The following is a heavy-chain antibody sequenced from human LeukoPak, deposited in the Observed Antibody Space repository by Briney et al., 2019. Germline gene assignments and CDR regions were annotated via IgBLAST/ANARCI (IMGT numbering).Heavy chain of an antibody. CDR2: IKQDGSEK. CDR1: GFTFSSYW. D-gene: IGHD4-23*01. V-gene: IGHV3-7*01. Sequence: GGSQRLSCAASGFTFSSYWMSWVRQAPGKGLEWVANIKQDGSEKYYVDSVKGRFTISRDNAKSSLYLQMNSLRAEDTAVYYCASQNDYGGNCFFEYWGQGTLVTVSS. J-gene: IGHJ4*02. CDR3: ASQNDYGGNCFFEY.